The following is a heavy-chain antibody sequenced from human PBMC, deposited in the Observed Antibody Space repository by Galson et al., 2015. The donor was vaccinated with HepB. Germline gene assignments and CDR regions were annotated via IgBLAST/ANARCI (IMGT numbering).Heavy chain of an antibody. V-gene: IGHV3-15*07. J-gene: IGHJ4*02. CDR3: TTGDGSSVGVDY. Sequence: SLRLSCAASGFTFSNAWMNWVRQAPGKGLEWVGRIKSKSVGGTIDYSAPVKGRFTISRDDSKNTVYLQMNSLKTEDTAVYYCTTGDGSSVGVDYWGQGTLVTVSS. D-gene: IGHD1-26*01. CDR1: GFTFSNAW. CDR2: IKSKSVGGTI.